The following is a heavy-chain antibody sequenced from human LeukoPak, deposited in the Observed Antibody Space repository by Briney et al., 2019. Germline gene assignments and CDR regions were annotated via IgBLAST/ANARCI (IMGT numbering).Heavy chain of an antibody. Sequence: PSATLSLTCAAYGGSFSGYYWSWLRQPPGKRLEWIGEITHSGSTNYNPSIKSRVTISVDTSKNQFSLNLTSVTAADTAVYYCARLYIGGYSRSTNDGWFDPWGQGTLVTASS. V-gene: IGHV4-34*01. CDR1: GGSFSGYY. D-gene: IGHD6-13*01. CDR3: ARLYIGGYSRSTNDGWFDP. J-gene: IGHJ5*02. CDR2: ITHSGST.